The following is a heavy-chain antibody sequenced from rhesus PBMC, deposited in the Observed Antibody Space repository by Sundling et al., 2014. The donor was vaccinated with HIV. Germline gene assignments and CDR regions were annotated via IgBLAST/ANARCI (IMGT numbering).Heavy chain of an antibody. J-gene: IGHJ6*01. CDR1: GFTFDDYA. D-gene: IGHD3-28*01. CDR3: TRGPWYYDSGYGLDS. Sequence: EVQLVESGGGLVQPGGSLRLSCAASGFTFDDYAMSWVRQAPGKGLEWVSRISWNSGTIYYADSVKGRFTISRDNAKNSLFLQMDRLRAEDTAVYYCTRGPWYYDSGYGLDSWGQGVVVTVSS. CDR2: ISWNSGTI. V-gene: IGHV3-134*01.